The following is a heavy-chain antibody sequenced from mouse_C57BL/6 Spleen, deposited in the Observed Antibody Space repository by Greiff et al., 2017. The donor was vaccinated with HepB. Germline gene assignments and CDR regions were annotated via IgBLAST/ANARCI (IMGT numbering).Heavy chain of an antibody. CDR1: GYTFTDYY. D-gene: IGHD1-1*01. Sequence: EVQLQQSGPVLVKPGASVKMSCKASGYTFTDYYMNWVKQSHGKSLEWIGVINPYNGGTSYNQKFKGKATLTVDKSSSTAYMELNSLTSEDSAVYYCARGGSSTGWYFDVWGTGTTVTVSS. J-gene: IGHJ1*03. V-gene: IGHV1-19*01. CDR2: INPYNGGT. CDR3: ARGGSSTGWYFDV.